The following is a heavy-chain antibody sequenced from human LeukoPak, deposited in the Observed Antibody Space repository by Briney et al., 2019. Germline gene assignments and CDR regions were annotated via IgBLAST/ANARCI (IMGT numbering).Heavy chain of an antibody. CDR3: AREFPMAFDI. D-gene: IGHD2-2*01. V-gene: IGHV1-69*05. Sequence: SVKVSCKASGGTFSSYAISWVRQAPGQGLEWMGGIIPIFGTANYAQKFQGRVTITTDESTSTAYMELSRLRSEDTAVYYCAREFPMAFDIWGQGTMVTVSS. J-gene: IGHJ3*02. CDR2: IIPIFGTA. CDR1: GGTFSSYA.